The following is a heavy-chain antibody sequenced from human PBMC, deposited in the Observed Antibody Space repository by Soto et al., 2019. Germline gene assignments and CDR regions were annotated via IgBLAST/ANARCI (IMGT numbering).Heavy chain of an antibody. D-gene: IGHD1-26*01. CDR2: ISSSSSYI. CDR3: ARDHVGRNFDF. V-gene: IGHV3-21*01. CDR1: GFTFSSYS. Sequence: EVQLVEAGGGLVKPGGSLRLSCAASGFTFSSYSMNWVRQAPGKGLEWVSSISSSSSYIYYADSVKGRFTISRDNAKNAPYLQRNRLRAEDTAVYYCARDHVGRNFDFWGQGTLVTGSS. J-gene: IGHJ4*02.